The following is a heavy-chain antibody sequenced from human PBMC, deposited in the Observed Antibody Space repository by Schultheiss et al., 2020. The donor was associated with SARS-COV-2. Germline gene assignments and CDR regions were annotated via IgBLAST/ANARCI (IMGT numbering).Heavy chain of an antibody. J-gene: IGHJ5*02. D-gene: IGHD2-15*01. CDR2: INPNSGGT. CDR3: ASEWVVVAANWWFDP. Sequence: ASVKVSCKASGGTFSSYAISWVRQAPGQGLEWMGRINPNSGGTNYAQKFQGRVTMTRDTSISIAYMEVSRLRSDDTAVYYCASEWVVVAANWWFDPWGQGTLVTVSS. CDR1: GGTFSSYA. V-gene: IGHV1-2*06.